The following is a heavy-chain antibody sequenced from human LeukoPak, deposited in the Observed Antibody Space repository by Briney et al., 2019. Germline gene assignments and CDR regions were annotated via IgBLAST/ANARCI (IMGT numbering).Heavy chain of an antibody. Sequence: ASVKVSCKASGYTFTGYYMHWVPQAPGQGLEWMGWINPNSGGTNYAQKFQGRVTMTRDTSISTAYMELSRLRSDDTAVYYCARFPSRHCSSTSCTPRGSYYYYGMDVWGQGTTVTVSS. CDR2: INPNSGGT. D-gene: IGHD2-2*01. V-gene: IGHV1-2*02. CDR3: ARFPSRHCSSTSCTPRGSYYYYGMDV. CDR1: GYTFTGYY. J-gene: IGHJ6*02.